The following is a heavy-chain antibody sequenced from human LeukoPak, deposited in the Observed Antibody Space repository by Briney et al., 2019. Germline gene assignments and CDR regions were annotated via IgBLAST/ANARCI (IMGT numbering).Heavy chain of an antibody. V-gene: IGHV4-39*01. Sequence: SQTLSLTCTVSGGSISSGSYYWGWIRQPPGKGLEWIGSIYYSGSTYYNPSLKSRVTISVDTSKNQFSLKLSSVTAADTAVYYCARRRDYYYYMDVWGKGTTVTVSS. CDR3: ARRRDYYYYMDV. J-gene: IGHJ6*03. CDR2: IYYSGST. D-gene: IGHD3-10*01. CDR1: GGSISSGSYY.